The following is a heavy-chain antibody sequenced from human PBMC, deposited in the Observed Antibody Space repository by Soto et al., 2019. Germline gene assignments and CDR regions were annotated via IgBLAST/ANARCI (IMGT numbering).Heavy chain of an antibody. CDR3: ARAPHYYGSGSYYYYYYYGMDV. CDR1: GYTFTSYG. D-gene: IGHD3-10*01. V-gene: IGHV1-18*01. CDR2: ISAYNGNT. Sequence: QVQLVQSGAEVKKPGASVKVSCKASGYTFTSYGISWVRQAPGQGLEWMGWISAYNGNTNYAQKLQGRVTMTTDTSTSTAYMELRSLRSDDTAVYYCARAPHYYGSGSYYYYYYYGMDVWGQGTTVTVSS. J-gene: IGHJ6*02.